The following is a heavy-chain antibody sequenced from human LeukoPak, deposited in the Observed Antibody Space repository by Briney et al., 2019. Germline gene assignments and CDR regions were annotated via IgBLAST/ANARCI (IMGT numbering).Heavy chain of an antibody. CDR1: GFTFSSYG. V-gene: IGHV3-30*03. J-gene: IGHJ6*02. D-gene: IGHD3-9*01. CDR2: ISYDGSNK. Sequence: GGSLRLSCAASGFTFSSYGMHWVRQAPGKGLEWVTVISYDGSNKYYADSAKGRFTISRDNSKNTLYLQMNSLRAEDTAVYYCARARNYYDILTPLDVWGQGTTVTVSS. CDR3: ARARNYYDILTPLDV.